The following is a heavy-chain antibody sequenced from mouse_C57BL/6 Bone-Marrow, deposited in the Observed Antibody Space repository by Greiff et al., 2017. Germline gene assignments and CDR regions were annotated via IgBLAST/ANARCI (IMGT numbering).Heavy chain of an antibody. Sequence: VQLQQSGAELVKPGASVKLSCTASGFNIKDDDMHWVKQWPEQGLEWIGWIDPENGDTKCASKFQGKATITADTSSTTAYVQLSSLTSEDTAVYYYTTLRYRGQGTTLTVST. CDR3: TTLRY. CDR2: IDPENGDT. CDR1: GFNIKDDD. J-gene: IGHJ2*01. V-gene: IGHV14-4*01.